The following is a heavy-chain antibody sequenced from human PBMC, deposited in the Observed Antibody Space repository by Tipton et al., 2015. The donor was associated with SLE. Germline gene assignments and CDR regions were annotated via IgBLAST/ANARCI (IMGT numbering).Heavy chain of an antibody. CDR1: GGSFSGYH. CDR3: ARGPFQRWPPGAY. Sequence: LRLSCAVYGGSFSGYHWTWFRQPPGQGLEWIGEIADTGSPNYNPSLKSRVTISLDTSKSQFSLILNSLTAADTAVYYCARGPFQRWPPGAYWGQGTLVTVS. J-gene: IGHJ4*02. V-gene: IGHV4-34*01. CDR2: IADTGSP. D-gene: IGHD6-19*01.